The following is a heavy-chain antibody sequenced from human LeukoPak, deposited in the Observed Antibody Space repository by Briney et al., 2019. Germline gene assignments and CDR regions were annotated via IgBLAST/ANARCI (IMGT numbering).Heavy chain of an antibody. V-gene: IGHV3-30*12. CDR3: ASRGVWDCGRGSCNAMALDG. CDR2: IAYNGNNT. CDR1: GFTFSSFA. D-gene: IGHD2-2*01. J-gene: IGHJ4*01. Sequence: GGSLRLSCAASGFTFSSFAMHWVRQAPGRGLEWVSYIAYNGNNTYYPDSVKSRFTVSRDNSSNTLYLQMNTLRPEDTALYYCASRGVWDCGRGSCNAMALDGWGHGALVTVSS.